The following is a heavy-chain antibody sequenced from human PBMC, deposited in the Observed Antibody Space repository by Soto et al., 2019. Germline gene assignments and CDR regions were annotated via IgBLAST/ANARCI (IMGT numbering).Heavy chain of an antibody. V-gene: IGHV3-23*01. CDR2: ISGSGGST. J-gene: IGHJ4*02. D-gene: IGHD6-19*01. Sequence: EVQLLESGGGLVQPGGSLRLSCAASGFTFSSYAMSWVRQAPGKGLGWVSGISGSGGSTYYADSVKGRFTISRDNSKNTLYLQMNSLRAEDTAVYYCAKEGSDSSGWSQVDYWGQGTLVTVSS. CDR3: AKEGSDSSGWSQVDY. CDR1: GFTFSSYA.